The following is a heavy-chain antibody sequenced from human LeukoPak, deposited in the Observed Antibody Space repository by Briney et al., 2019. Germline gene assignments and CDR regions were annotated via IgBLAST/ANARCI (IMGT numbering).Heavy chain of an antibody. Sequence: GASVKVSCKASGYTFTSYGISWVRQAPGQGLEWLRWISAYNGNTNYAQKLQGRVTMTTDTSTSTAYMELRSLRSDDTAVYYCARFEILRRTIFGVVPGTNDYWGQGTLVTVSS. V-gene: IGHV1-18*01. J-gene: IGHJ4*02. CDR3: ARFEILRRTIFGVVPGTNDY. CDR2: ISAYNGNT. CDR1: GYTFTSYG. D-gene: IGHD3-3*01.